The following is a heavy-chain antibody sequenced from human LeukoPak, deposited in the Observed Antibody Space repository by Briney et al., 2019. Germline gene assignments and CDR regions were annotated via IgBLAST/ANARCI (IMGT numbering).Heavy chain of an antibody. Sequence: GGSLRLSCAASGFTFDDYAMHWVRQAPGKGLEWVSGISWNSGSIGYADSVKGRFTISRDNAKNSLHLQMNSLRAEDTAVYYCLRRGDDYWGQGTLVTVSS. CDR3: LRRGDDY. CDR1: GFTFDDYA. D-gene: IGHD3-16*01. CDR2: ISWNSGSI. J-gene: IGHJ4*02. V-gene: IGHV3-9*01.